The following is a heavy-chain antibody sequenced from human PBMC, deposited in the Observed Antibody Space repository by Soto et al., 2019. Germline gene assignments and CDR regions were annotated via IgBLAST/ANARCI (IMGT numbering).Heavy chain of an antibody. D-gene: IGHD3-10*01. CDR2: IWYDGSNK. V-gene: IGHV3-33*01. CDR1: GFTFSNYG. CDR3: AAGEPLNY. J-gene: IGHJ4*02. Sequence: QMQLVESGGGVVQPGRSLRLSCAASGFTFSNYGMHWVRQARGKGLEWVAIIWYDGSNKYCADSVKGRFTISRDNSKNTVYLQMNSLRAEDTAMYFCAAGEPLNYRGQGTLVTVSS.